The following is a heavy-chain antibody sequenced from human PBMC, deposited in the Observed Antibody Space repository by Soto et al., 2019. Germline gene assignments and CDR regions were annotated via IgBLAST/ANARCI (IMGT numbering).Heavy chain of an antibody. J-gene: IGHJ5*02. CDR2: INPAPGST. Sequence: QVQLVQSGAEVKKSGAAVKISCKTSGFTFTNYYLHWVRQAPGQGLEWMGLINPAPGSTNYAEKFQGRVTMTRDMSSNTVYMQLGRLTSEDTGIYYCARGGWAGYSSEGGLDLWGQGTHITVSS. D-gene: IGHD3-22*01. CDR3: ARGGWAGYSSEGGLDL. V-gene: IGHV1-46*01. CDR1: GFTFTNYY.